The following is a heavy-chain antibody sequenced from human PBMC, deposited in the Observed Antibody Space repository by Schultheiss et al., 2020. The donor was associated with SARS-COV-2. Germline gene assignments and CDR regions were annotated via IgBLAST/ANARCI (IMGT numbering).Heavy chain of an antibody. V-gene: IGHV3-53*01. CDR1: GFTVSSNY. D-gene: IGHD5-12*01. Sequence: GSLRLSCAASGFTVSSNYMSWVRQAPGKGLEWVSVIYSGGSTYYADSVKGRFTISRDNSKNTLYLQMNSLRAEDTAVYYCARDKGGYDSGTYYYYYYGMDVWGQGTTVTVSS. J-gene: IGHJ6*02. CDR2: IYSGGST. CDR3: ARDKGGYDSGTYYYYYYGMDV.